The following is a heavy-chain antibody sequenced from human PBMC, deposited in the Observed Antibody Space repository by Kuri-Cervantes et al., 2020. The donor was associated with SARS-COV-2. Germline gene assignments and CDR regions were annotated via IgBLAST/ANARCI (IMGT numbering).Heavy chain of an antibody. J-gene: IGHJ4*02. CDR1: GYSFTSKW. D-gene: IGHD3-3*01. Sequence: GESLKISCKGAGYSFTSKWIGWVRHMPGKGLEWMGIIYPSDSDTRYSPSFQGQVTISADKSISSAYLQCSSLKDSDTAMYYCARLGKTTIFGVPSPFDYWGQGTLVTVSS. CDR2: IYPSDSDT. V-gene: IGHV5-51*01. CDR3: ARLGKTTIFGVPSPFDY.